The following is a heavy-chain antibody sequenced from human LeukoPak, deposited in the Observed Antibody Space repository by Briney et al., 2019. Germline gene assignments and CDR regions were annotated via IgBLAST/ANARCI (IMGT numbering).Heavy chain of an antibody. CDR2: INHSGST. Sequence: SETLSLTCAVYGGSFSGYYWSWIRQPPGKGLEWIGEINHSGSTNYNPSLKSRVTISVDTSKNQFSLKLSSVTAADTAVYYCAIGSYCSSTSCYYYYMDVWGKGTTVTVSS. CDR3: AIGSYCSSTSCYYYYMDV. J-gene: IGHJ6*03. CDR1: GGSFSGYY. D-gene: IGHD2-2*01. V-gene: IGHV4-34*01.